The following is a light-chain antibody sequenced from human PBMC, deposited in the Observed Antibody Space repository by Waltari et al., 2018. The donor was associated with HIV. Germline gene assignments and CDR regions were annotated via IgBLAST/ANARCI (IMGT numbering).Light chain of an antibody. Sequence: QSALPHPPSASGSLGQSVTIPCTGSSSDLGAYAFVSWFQQHPHSAPKLLLYEVTRRPATVSDRFSGSRSGNTAFLTVAGLQPDDEATYFCSSYGDSLKVLFGGGTNVTVL. CDR2: EVT. CDR1: SSDLGAYAF. CDR3: SSYGDSLKVL. V-gene: IGLV2-8*01. J-gene: IGLJ2*01.